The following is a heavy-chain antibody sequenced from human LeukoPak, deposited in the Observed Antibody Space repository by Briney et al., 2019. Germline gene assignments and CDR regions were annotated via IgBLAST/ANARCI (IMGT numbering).Heavy chain of an antibody. CDR1: GGSISNDY. V-gene: IGHV4-4*07. CDR3: AKLAPRGGFDI. J-gene: IGHJ3*02. CDR2: IYITGTT. D-gene: IGHD3-3*02. Sequence: SETLSLTCTVSGGSISNDYWGWVRQPAGKGLEWIGHIYITGTTNYNPSLQSRVTMSLDTSKNKFSLKLTSVTAAGTAVYYCAKLAPRGGFDIWGQGTMVTVSS.